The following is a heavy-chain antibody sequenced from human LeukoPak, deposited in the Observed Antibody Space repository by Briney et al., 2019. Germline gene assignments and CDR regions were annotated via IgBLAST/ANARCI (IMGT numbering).Heavy chain of an antibody. CDR3: ARLEYGDRFDY. CDR2: IYYSGST. D-gene: IGHD4-17*01. Sequence: SETLSLTCTVSGGSISSYYWSWIRQPPGKGLEWIGYIYYSGSTNYNPSLKSRVTISVDTSKNQFSLKLSSVTAADTAVYYCARLEYGDRFDYWGQGTLVTVSS. V-gene: IGHV4-59*08. J-gene: IGHJ4*02. CDR1: GGSISSYY.